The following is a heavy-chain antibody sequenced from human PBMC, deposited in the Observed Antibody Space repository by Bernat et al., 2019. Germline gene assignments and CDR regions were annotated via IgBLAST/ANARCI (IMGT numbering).Heavy chain of an antibody. CDR1: GFTFSSYG. J-gene: IGHJ4*02. V-gene: IGHV3-30*18. CDR2: LSYDGSNK. D-gene: IGHD6-13*01. CDR3: AKDLITAAGGDY. Sequence: QVQLVESGGGVVQPGRSLRLSCAASGFTFSSYGMHWVRQAPGKGLECVAVLSYDGSNKYYAESVKCRFTFTRDNSKHALYLQMNILRAEDEDVYYCAKDLITAAGGDYWGEGTLVTVSS.